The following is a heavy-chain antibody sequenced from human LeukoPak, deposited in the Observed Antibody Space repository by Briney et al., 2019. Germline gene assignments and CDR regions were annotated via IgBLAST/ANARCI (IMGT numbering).Heavy chain of an antibody. V-gene: IGHV7-4-1*02. J-gene: IGHJ6*03. CDR1: GYTFTSYA. D-gene: IGHD2-8*01. Sequence: ASVKVSCKASGYTFTSYAMNWVRQAPGQGLEWMGWINTNTGNPTYAQGFTGRFVFSLDTSVSTAYLQISSLKAEDTAVYYCARVRGLGYCTNGVCYSQQDYYMDVWGKGTTVTVSS. CDR2: INTNTGNP. CDR3: ARVRGLGYCTNGVCYSQQDYYMDV.